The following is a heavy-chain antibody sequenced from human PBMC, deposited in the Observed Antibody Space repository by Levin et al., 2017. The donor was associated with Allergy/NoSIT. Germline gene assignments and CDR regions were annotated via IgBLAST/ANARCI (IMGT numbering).Heavy chain of an antibody. Sequence: PGGSLRLSCKTSGYSFTTHWIGWVRQMPGKGLEWMGIIYPGDSDTRYSPSFQGQVTISADKSISTAYLHWNTLKASDTAMYYCARFNYTWFLAYYCGVDVWGQGTTVTVSS. CDR3: ARFNYTWFLAYYCGVDV. CDR1: GYSFTTHW. CDR2: IYPGDSDT. D-gene: IGHD4-11*01. V-gene: IGHV5-51*01. J-gene: IGHJ6*02.